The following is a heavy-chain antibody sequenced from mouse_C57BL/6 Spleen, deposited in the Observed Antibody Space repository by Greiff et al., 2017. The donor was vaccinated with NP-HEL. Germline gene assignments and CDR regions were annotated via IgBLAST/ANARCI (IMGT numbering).Heavy chain of an antibody. CDR2: IWSGGST. Sequence: VQVVESGPGLVQPSQSLSITCTVSGFSLTSYGVHWVRQSPGKGLEWLGVIWSGGSTDYNAAFISRLSISKDNSKSQVFFKMNSLQADDTAIYYCARGLTTRYAMDYWGQGTSVTVSS. D-gene: IGHD2-12*01. J-gene: IGHJ4*01. CDR1: GFSLTSYG. V-gene: IGHV2-2*01. CDR3: ARGLTTRYAMDY.